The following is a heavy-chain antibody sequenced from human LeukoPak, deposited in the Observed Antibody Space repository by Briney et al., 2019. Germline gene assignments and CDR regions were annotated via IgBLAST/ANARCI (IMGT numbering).Heavy chain of an antibody. Sequence: SETLSLTCNVSGVSISSSSYYWSWIRQPPGKGLEWIGYIYYSGSTNYNPSLKSRVTISVDTSKNQFSLKLSSVTAADTAVYYCARLTGYSSESWFDPWGQGTLVTVSS. CDR2: IYYSGST. CDR1: GVSISSSSYY. D-gene: IGHD3-9*01. CDR3: ARLTGYSSESWFDP. J-gene: IGHJ5*02. V-gene: IGHV4-61*01.